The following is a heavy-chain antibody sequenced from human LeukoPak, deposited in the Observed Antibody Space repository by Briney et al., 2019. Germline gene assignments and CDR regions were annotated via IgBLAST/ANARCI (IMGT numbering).Heavy chain of an antibody. CDR3: AKDRQQLVREGPDY. CDR2: IRYDGSNK. V-gene: IGHV3-30*02. J-gene: IGHJ4*02. Sequence: GGSLRLSCAASGFTFSSYGMHWVRQAPGKGLEWVAFIRYDGSNKYYADSVKGRFTISRDNSKNTLYLQMNSLRAEDTAVYYCAKDRQQLVREGPDYWGQGTLVTVSS. D-gene: IGHD6-6*01. CDR1: GFTFSSYG.